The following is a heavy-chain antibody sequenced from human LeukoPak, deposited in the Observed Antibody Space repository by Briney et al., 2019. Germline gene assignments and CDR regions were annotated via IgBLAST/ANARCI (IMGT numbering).Heavy chain of an antibody. D-gene: IGHD6-19*01. CDR3: ARAFGSSGWSNWFDP. CDR1: GFTFTSSA. Sequence: ASVKVSCKASGFTFTSSAMQWVRQARGQRLEWIGWIVVGSGNTNYAQKFQGRVTITRDTSASTAYMELSSLRSEDTAVYYCARAFGSSGWSNWFDPWGQGTLVTVSS. J-gene: IGHJ5*02. CDR2: IVVGSGNT. V-gene: IGHV1-58*02.